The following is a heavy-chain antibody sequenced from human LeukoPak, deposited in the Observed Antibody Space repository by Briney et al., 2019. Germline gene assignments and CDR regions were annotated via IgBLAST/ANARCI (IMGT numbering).Heavy chain of an antibody. Sequence: GGSLRLSCAASGFTFSSDSLNWVRQAPGKGLEWVSSISTSSSYIYYADSVKGRFTISRDNAKNSLYLQMNSLRAEDTAVYYCARVGYYDFWSGYLWFDPWGQGTLVTVSS. CDR1: GFTFSSDS. D-gene: IGHD3-3*01. J-gene: IGHJ5*02. CDR2: ISTSSSYI. CDR3: ARVGYYDFWSGYLWFDP. V-gene: IGHV3-21*01.